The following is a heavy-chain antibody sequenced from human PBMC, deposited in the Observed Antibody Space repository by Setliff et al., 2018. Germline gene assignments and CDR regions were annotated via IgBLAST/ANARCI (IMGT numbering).Heavy chain of an antibody. Sequence: GSLRLSCVASGFTFSNYGMHWVRQAPGKGLEWVALIWNDGSSKFYGDSVKGRFTISRDNSKNTLYLQMDSLRAEDTALYYCARNWVTAQHYYYGMDVWGQGTTVTVSS. V-gene: IGHV3-33*01. CDR1: GFTFSNYG. D-gene: IGHD2-21*02. J-gene: IGHJ6*02. CDR2: IWNDGSSK. CDR3: ARNWVTAQHYYYGMDV.